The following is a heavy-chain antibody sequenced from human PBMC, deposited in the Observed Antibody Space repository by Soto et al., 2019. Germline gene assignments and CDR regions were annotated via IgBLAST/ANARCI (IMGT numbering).Heavy chain of an antibody. D-gene: IGHD1-26*01. CDR1: GXTFSSYS. CDR3: AREGYSGSFDP. Sequence: GSLRLSCAASGXTFSSYSMHWVRQAPGKGLERVSAIISNGGSTYYADSVKGIFTISRDNSKNTLYLKMGSLSAEDMAVYYCAREGYSGSFDPWGQGNLVTV. J-gene: IGHJ5*02. CDR2: IISNGGST. V-gene: IGHV3-64*02.